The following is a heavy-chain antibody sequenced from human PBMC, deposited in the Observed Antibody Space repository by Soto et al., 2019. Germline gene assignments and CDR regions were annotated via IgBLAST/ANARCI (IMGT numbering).Heavy chain of an antibody. J-gene: IGHJ4*02. D-gene: IGHD4-17*01. V-gene: IGHV4-31*03. CDR2: IYYSGST. CDR1: GGSISSGGYY. CDR3: ARDTRPLSYGGLDY. Sequence: KASETLSLTCTVSGGSISSGGYYWSWIRQHPGKGLEWIGYIYYSGSTYYNPSLKSRVTISVDTSKNQFSLKLSSVTAADTAVYYCARDTRPLSYGGLDYWGQGTLVTVSS.